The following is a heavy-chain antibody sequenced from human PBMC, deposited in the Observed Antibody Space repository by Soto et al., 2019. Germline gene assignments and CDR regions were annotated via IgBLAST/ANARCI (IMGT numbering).Heavy chain of an antibody. Sequence: QVQLVQSGAEVKKPGASVKVSCKASGYTFTSYAMHWVRQAPGQRLEWMGWINAGNGNTKYSQKFQGRVTITRDTSASTAYMELSSLRSEDTAVYYCARGGSRYYGMDVWGQGTTVTVSS. V-gene: IGHV1-3*01. CDR3: ARGGSRYYGMDV. CDR1: GYTFTSYA. CDR2: INAGNGNT. D-gene: IGHD5-12*01. J-gene: IGHJ6*02.